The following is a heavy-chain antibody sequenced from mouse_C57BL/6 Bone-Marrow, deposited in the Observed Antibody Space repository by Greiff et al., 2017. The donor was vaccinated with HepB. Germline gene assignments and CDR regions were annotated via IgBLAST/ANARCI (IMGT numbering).Heavy chain of an antibody. CDR3: ARRTPLLVLRPYYYAMDY. CDR1: GYTFTSYW. CDR2: IHPNSGST. J-gene: IGHJ4*01. V-gene: IGHV1-64*01. Sequence: VQLQQPGAELVKPGASVKLSCKASGYTFTSYWMHWVKQRPGQGLEWIGMIHPNSGSTNYNEKFKSKATLTVDKSSSTAYMQLSSLTSEDSAVDYCARRTPLLVLRPYYYAMDYWGQGTSVTVSS. D-gene: IGHD1-1*01.